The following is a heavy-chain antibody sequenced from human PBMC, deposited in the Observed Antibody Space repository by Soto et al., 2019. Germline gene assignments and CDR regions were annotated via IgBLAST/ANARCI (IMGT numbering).Heavy chain of an antibody. Sequence: QVQLQESGPGLVKPSGTLSLTCAVSGGSISSSNWWSWVRQPPGKGLEWIGEIYHSGSTDYNPSLKRRVTISVDKSKNQFSLKLSSGTAADTAVYYCARDQAGGTPYSWFDPWGQGTLVTVSS. CDR3: ARDQAGGTPYSWFDP. J-gene: IGHJ5*02. CDR1: GGSISSSNW. D-gene: IGHD1-1*01. V-gene: IGHV4-4*02. CDR2: IYHSGST.